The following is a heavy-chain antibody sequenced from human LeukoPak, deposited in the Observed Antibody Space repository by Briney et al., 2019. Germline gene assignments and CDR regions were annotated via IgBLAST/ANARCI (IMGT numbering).Heavy chain of an antibody. CDR1: GFTFSSYW. J-gene: IGHJ4*02. CDR2: IKLDGSVR. Sequence: GGSLRLSCAASGFTFSSYWMSWVRQAPGKGLEWVANIKLDGSVRHYVDSVKGRSTISRDNAKNTLHLQMNSLRGKDTAVYYCARDNPTYYDFWSGYYLDYWGQGTLVTVSS. V-gene: IGHV3-7*01. D-gene: IGHD3-3*01. CDR3: ARDNPTYYDFWSGYYLDY.